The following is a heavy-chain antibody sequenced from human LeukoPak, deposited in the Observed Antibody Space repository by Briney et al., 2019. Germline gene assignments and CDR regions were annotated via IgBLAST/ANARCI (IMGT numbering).Heavy chain of an antibody. CDR1: GFTFSSYE. CDR3: ARVMIIAAAGTISYYFDY. D-gene: IGHD6-13*01. J-gene: IGHJ4*02. Sequence: GGSLRLSCAASGFTFSSYEMNWVRQAPGKGLEWVSYISSSGDIIYYADSVKGRFTTSRDNAKNSLYLQMNSLRAEDTAVYYCARVMIIAAAGTISYYFDYWGQGTLVTVSS. CDR2: ISSSGDII. V-gene: IGHV3-48*03.